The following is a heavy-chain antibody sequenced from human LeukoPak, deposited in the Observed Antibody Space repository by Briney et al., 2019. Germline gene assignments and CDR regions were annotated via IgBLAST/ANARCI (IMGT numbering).Heavy chain of an antibody. CDR2: MYPNSGNT. D-gene: IGHD6-6*01. CDR3: ARGDSSSSGLVYYFDY. Sequence: ASVKVSCKASGGTFSSYAISWVRQATGQGLEWMGWMYPNSGNTGYAQKFQGRVTMTRNTSISTAYMELSSLRSEDTAVYYCARGDSSSSGLVYYFDYWGQGTLVTVSS. J-gene: IGHJ4*02. CDR1: GGTFSSYA. V-gene: IGHV1-8*02.